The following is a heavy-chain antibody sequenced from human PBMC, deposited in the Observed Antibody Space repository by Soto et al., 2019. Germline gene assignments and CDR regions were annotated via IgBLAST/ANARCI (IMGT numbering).Heavy chain of an antibody. CDR3: AREASPSLNYGMDV. CDR2: INPSAGST. Sequence: DSLKITCKASGYTFTNYYMYWVRQAPGQGLEWMGIINPSAGSTSYAQKFQGRATMTRDTSTSTVYMELSSLRSEDTAVYYCAREASPSLNYGMDVCGQVTTVTVPS. CDR1: GYTFTNYY. D-gene: IGHD2-2*01. J-gene: IGHJ6*01. V-gene: IGHV1-46*01.